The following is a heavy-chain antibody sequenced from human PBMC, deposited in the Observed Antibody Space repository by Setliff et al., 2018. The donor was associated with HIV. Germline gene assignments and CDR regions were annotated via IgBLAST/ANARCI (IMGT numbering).Heavy chain of an antibody. D-gene: IGHD3-3*01. CDR3: AKCRLQFLERCNDAFDI. J-gene: IGHJ3*02. Sequence: ASVKVSCKASGYTFNGYYVHWVRQAPGQGLEWMGWINPNSGGTNYAQKFQGRVTMTRDTSISTAYMELTTLRSEDTAMYYCAKCRLQFLERCNDAFDIWGPGTMVTVSS. CDR2: INPNSGGT. V-gene: IGHV1-2*02. CDR1: GYTFNGYY.